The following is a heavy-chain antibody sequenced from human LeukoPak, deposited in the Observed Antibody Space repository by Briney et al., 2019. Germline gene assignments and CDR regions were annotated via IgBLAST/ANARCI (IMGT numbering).Heavy chain of an antibody. Sequence: ASVKVSFKASGYTFTGYYMHWVRQAPGQGLEWMGWINPNSGGTNYAQKFQGRVTMTRDTSISTAYMELSRLRSDDTAVYYCARDEYCSSTSCYSWFDPWGQGTLVTVSS. CDR2: INPNSGGT. J-gene: IGHJ5*02. CDR3: ARDEYCSSTSCYSWFDP. CDR1: GYTFTGYY. V-gene: IGHV1-2*02. D-gene: IGHD2-2*01.